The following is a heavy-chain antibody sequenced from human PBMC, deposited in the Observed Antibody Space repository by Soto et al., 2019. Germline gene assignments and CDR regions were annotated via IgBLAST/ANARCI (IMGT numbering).Heavy chain of an antibody. D-gene: IGHD2-15*01. CDR3: ARVELMVAATYFSY. CDR1: GGSISSGGYY. Sequence: QVQLQESGPGLVKPSQTLSLTCTVSGGSISSGGYYWSWIRQHPGKGLEWIGYIYYSGSTYYNPSLKSRVAISVDTSKNQFSLKLSSVTAADTAVYYCARVELMVAATYFSYWGQGTLVTVSS. J-gene: IGHJ4*02. CDR2: IYYSGST. V-gene: IGHV4-31*03.